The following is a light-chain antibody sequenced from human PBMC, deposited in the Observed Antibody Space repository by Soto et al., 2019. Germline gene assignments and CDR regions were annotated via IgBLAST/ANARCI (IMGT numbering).Light chain of an antibody. CDR3: QQSYSMPLT. CDR2: GAS. CDR1: QRISTS. J-gene: IGKJ4*01. V-gene: IGKV1-39*01. Sequence: DIQMTQSPSSLSAAVGDRVAITCRASQRISTSLNWYQQRPGKSPELLIYGASDLQSGAPSRFSGLGSGTDFTLITSNLQPEDFATYYCQQSYSMPLTFGGGTKVEIK.